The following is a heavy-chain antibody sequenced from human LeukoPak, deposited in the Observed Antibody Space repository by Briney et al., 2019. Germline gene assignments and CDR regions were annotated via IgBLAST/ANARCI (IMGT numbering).Heavy chain of an antibody. CDR1: GYTFTGHY. CDR2: INPNSGGT. D-gene: IGHD3-10*01. V-gene: IGHV1-2*02. CDR3: ASVVRGVTTDY. J-gene: IGHJ4*02. Sequence: ASVKVSCKASGYTFTGHYMHWVRQAPGQGLEWMGWINPNSGGTNYAQKFQDRVTMTRDTSINTAYMEVSRLRSDDTAVYYCASVVRGVTTDYWGQGTLVTVSS.